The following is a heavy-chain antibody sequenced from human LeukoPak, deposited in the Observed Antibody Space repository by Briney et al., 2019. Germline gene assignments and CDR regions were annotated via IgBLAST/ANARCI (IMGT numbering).Heavy chain of an antibody. Sequence: PGGSLRLPCAVSGFTFSGYAMHWVRQAPGKGLEHVSTINTDGGSTYYAKSVKGRFTISRDNSKNTLYLQMGSLRAEDMAVYYCARRDRDGYNYFDYGGQGTLVTVSS. CDR1: GFTFSGYA. V-gene: IGHV3-64*01. J-gene: IGHJ4*02. CDR3: ARRDRDGYNYFDY. CDR2: INTDGGST. D-gene: IGHD5-24*01.